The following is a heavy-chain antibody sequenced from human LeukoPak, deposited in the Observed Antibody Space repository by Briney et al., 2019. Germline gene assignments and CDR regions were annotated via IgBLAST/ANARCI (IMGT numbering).Heavy chain of an antibody. CDR1: GYTFTSYG. D-gene: IGHD3-22*01. CDR3: ARAGLYYYDSSGYSH. CDR2: ISAYNGNT. J-gene: IGHJ4*02. V-gene: IGHV1-18*01. Sequence: ASVKVSCKASGYTFTSYGISWVRQAPGQGLEWMGWISAYNGNTNYAQKLQGRLTMTTDTSTSTAYMELGSLRSDDTAVYYCARAGLYYYDSSGYSHWGQGTLVTVSS.